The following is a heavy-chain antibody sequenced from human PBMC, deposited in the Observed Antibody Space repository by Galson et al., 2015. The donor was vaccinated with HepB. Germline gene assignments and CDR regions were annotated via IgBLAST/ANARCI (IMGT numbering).Heavy chain of an antibody. CDR1: GYTFTSYA. V-gene: IGHV1-3*01. J-gene: IGHJ6*02. CDR3: AREEKVQLERPRYYGMDV. D-gene: IGHD1-1*01. CDR2: INAGNGNT. Sequence: SVKVSCKASGYTFTSYAMHWVRQAPGQRLEWMGWINAGNGNTKYSQKFQGRVTITRDTSASTAYMELSSLRSEDTAVYYCAREEKVQLERPRYYGMDVWGQGTTVTVSS.